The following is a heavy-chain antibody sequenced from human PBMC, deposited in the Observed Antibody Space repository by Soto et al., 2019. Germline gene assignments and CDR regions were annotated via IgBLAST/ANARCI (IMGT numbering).Heavy chain of an antibody. CDR1: GDTFSSYA. D-gene: IGHD3-9*01. J-gene: IGHJ5*02. CDR3: ASTLQRYYDILTGYPA. CDR2: IIPIFGTA. Sequence: QVQLVQSGAEVKKPGSSVKVSCKASGDTFSSYAISWVRQAPGQGLEWMGGIIPIFGTANYAQKFQGRVTITADESTSTAYMELSSLRSEDTAVYYCASTLQRYYDILTGYPAWGQGTLVTVSS. V-gene: IGHV1-69*01.